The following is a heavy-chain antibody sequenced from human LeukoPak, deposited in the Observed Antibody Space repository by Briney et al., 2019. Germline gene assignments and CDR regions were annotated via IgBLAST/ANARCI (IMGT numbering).Heavy chain of an antibody. D-gene: IGHD2-2*01. Sequence: PGGSLRLSCALSGFTFSSYATGWVRQAPGKGLEWVSAISASGGTIYYADSVKGRFTISRDNSKNTLYLQMSSLRSEDTAVYYCAKEPRDYCSSTSCYNCIDPWGQGTLVTVSS. CDR3: AKEPRDYCSSTSCYNCIDP. J-gene: IGHJ5*02. CDR1: GFTFSSYA. CDR2: ISASGGTI. V-gene: IGHV3-23*01.